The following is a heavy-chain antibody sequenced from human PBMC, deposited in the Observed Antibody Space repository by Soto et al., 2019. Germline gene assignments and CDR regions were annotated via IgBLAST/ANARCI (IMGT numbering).Heavy chain of an antibody. J-gene: IGHJ4*02. CDR3: ANQSPYSSGWYKGINFDY. CDR1: GFTFSSYA. D-gene: IGHD6-19*01. V-gene: IGHV3-23*01. Sequence: GGSLRLSCAASGFTFSSYAMSWVRQAPGKGLEWVSAISGSGGSTYYADSVKGRFTISRDNSKNTLYLQMNSLRAEDTAVYYCANQSPYSSGWYKGINFDYWGQGTLVTVSS. CDR2: ISGSGGST.